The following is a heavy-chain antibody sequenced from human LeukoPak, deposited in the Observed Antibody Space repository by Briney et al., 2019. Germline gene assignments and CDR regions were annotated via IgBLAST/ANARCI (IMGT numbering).Heavy chain of an antibody. CDR2: ISAYNGNT. Sequence: ASVKVSCKASGYTFTSYGISWVRQAPGQGLEWMGWISAYNGNTNDAQKLQGRVTMTTYTSTSTAYMELRSLRSDDTAVYYCARIGYSSSWYDALVGGAPNYFDYWGQGTLVTVSS. V-gene: IGHV1-18*01. CDR3: ARIGYSSSWYDALVGGAPNYFDY. D-gene: IGHD6-13*01. J-gene: IGHJ4*02. CDR1: GYTFTSYG.